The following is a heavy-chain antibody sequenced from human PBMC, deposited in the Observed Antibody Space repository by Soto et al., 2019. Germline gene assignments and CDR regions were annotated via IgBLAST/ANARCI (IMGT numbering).Heavy chain of an antibody. CDR2: INTYNGNT. D-gene: IGHD3-16*01. J-gene: IGHJ6*02. V-gene: IGHV1-18*01. Sequence: ASVKVSCKTFGYTFTSYGIGWARQAPGQGLEWMGWINTYNGNTNYAQNLQGRVTLTTDTSTSTAYMELRSLRSNDTAIYYCAMVDVYVTPSPQAVWSQGTTVTVSS. CDR3: AMVDVYVTPSPQAV. CDR1: GYTFTSYG.